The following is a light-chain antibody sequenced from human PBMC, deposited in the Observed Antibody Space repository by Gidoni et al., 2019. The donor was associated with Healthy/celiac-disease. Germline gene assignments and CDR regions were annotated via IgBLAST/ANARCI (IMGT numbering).Light chain of an antibody. J-gene: IGKJ4*01. CDR3: QQDYSNPLT. V-gene: IGKV4-1*01. CDR1: QSLLYTSNNKNY. Sequence: DIVMTPSPDSLAVSLGERATLNCKSSQSLLYTSNNKNYLAWYQQKPGQPPKLPIYWASTRESGAPVRFSGSGSGTDFTLTISSLQAEDVAIYYCQQDYSNPLTFGGGTRWRSN. CDR2: WAS.